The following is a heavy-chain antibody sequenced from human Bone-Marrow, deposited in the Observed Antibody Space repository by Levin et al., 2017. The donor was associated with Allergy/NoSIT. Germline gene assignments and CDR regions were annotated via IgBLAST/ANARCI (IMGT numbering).Heavy chain of an antibody. V-gene: IGHV4-59*08. CDR2: IYYSGST. CDR1: GGSISSYY. J-gene: IGHJ5*02. D-gene: IGHD2-2*02. Sequence: SSETLSLTCTVSGGSISSYYWSWIRQPPGKGLEWIGYIYYSGSTNYNPSLKSRVTISVDTSKNQFSLKLSSVTAADTAVYYCARLYCSSTSCYKNWFDPWGQGTLVTVSS. CDR3: ARLYCSSTSCYKNWFDP.